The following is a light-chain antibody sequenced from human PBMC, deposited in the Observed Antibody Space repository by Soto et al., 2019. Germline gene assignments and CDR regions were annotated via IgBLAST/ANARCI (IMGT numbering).Light chain of an antibody. CDR3: QHYNSYSEA. V-gene: IGKV1-5*03. J-gene: IGKJ1*01. CDR1: QSINSW. CDR2: KAS. Sequence: DIQMTQSPSALFASVGDRVTMTCRPSQSINSWLAWYQQKSGKAPKLLIYKASSLESGVPSRFSGSGSGAEFTLTISSLQPDDFATYYCQHYNSYSEAFGQGTKVDI.